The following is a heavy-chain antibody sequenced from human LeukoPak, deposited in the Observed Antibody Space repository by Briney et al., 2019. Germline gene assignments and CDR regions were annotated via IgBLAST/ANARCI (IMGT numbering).Heavy chain of an antibody. D-gene: IGHD2-2*01. J-gene: IGHJ4*02. Sequence: SETLSLTCTVSSGSIGSYYWSWIRQPPGKGLEWIGYIYYSGSTNYNPSLKSRVTISVDTSKNQFSLKLSSVTAADTAVYYCAAVYCSSTSCYGGSPNWGQGTLVTVSS. CDR1: SGSIGSYY. CDR3: AAVYCSSTSCYGGSPN. CDR2: IYYSGST. V-gene: IGHV4-59*01.